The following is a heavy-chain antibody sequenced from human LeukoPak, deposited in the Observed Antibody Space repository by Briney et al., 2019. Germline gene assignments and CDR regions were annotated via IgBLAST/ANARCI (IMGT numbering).Heavy chain of an antibody. CDR3: ATAPPYYYDSSGYSMMTFDI. CDR1: GGTFSSYT. D-gene: IGHD3-22*01. J-gene: IGHJ3*02. CDR2: IIRILGIA. V-gene: IGHV1-69*02. Sequence: GASVKVSCKASGGTFSSYTISWVRQAPGQGLEWMGRIIRILGIANYAQKFQGRVTITADKSTSTAYMELSSLRSEDTAVYYCATAPPYYYDSSGYSMMTFDIWGQGTMVTVSS.